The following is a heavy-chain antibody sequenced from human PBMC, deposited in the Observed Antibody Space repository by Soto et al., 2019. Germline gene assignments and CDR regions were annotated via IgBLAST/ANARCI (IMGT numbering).Heavy chain of an antibody. J-gene: IGHJ6*02. Sequence: EVQLVESGGGLVQPGGSLRLSCAASGFTFSSYWMHWVRQVPGKGLEWVSRIHSDGSTRSYADSVKGRFTISRDNAKNSLSLQSDSLRAEDTAVYYCARDYADSYGPRLFGMDVWCQGTTVTVSS. CDR1: GFTFSSYW. V-gene: IGHV3-74*01. CDR3: ARDYADSYGPRLFGMDV. CDR2: IHSDGSTR. D-gene: IGHD5-18*01.